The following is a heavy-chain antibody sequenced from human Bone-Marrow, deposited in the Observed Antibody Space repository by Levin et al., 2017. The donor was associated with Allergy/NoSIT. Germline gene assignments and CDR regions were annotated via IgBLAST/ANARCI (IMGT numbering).Heavy chain of an antibody. CDR2: ISWDSDGI. J-gene: IGHJ4*02. CDR3: AKDLQDYYCSGNYYNAFDY. D-gene: IGHD3-10*01. V-gene: IGHV3-9*01. CDR1: GFTFNDYA. Sequence: GGSLRLSCAASGFTFNDYAMHWVRQAPGKGLEWVSGISWDSDGIGYADSVKGRFTISRDNAKNSMYLQMTSLRAEDTALYYCAKDLQDYYCSGNYYNAFDYWGQGTLLPVSS.